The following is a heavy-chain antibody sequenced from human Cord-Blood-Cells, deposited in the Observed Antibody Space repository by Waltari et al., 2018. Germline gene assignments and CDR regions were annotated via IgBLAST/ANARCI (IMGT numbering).Heavy chain of an antibody. J-gene: IGHJ4*02. D-gene: IGHD4-4*01. V-gene: IGHV3-23*01. CDR2: ISGSGGST. CDR1: AVTFRSNC. CDR3: ANDDYSNYI. Sequence: VLLLESGAGLVQPWGSLRLPCPASAVTFRSNCFGWVRQAPGKGLEWVSAISGSGGSTYYSDSVKGRFTISRDNSKNTLYLQMNSLRAEDTAVYYCANDDYSNYIWGQGTLVTVSS.